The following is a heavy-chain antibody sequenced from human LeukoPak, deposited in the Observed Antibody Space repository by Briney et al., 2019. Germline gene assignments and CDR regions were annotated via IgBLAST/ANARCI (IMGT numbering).Heavy chain of an antibody. CDR2: ISTSSSYI. J-gene: IGHJ4*02. CDR1: GFTFSGST. Sequence: PGGSLRLSCAASGFTFSGSTMNWVRQAPGKGLEWVSFISTSSSYIYYADSVRGRFTISRDNAKNSLYLQMNSLRAEDTAVYYCAKVSWYYGSGKNPTDYWGQGTLVTVSS. V-gene: IGHV3-21*01. D-gene: IGHD3-10*01. CDR3: AKVSWYYGSGKNPTDY.